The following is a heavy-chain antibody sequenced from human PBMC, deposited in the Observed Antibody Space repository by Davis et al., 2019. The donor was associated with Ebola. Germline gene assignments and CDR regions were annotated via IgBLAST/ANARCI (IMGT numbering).Heavy chain of an antibody. D-gene: IGHD6-19*01. CDR3: ARGDSSGVIYYYYYGMDV. CDR2: INPNSGGT. CDR1: GYTFTRYG. Sequence: AASVKVSCKASGYTFTRYGISWVRQAPGQGLEWMGRINPNSGGTNYAQKFQGRVTMTRDTSISTAYMELSRLRSDDTAVYYCARGDSSGVIYYYYYGMDVWGKGTTVTVSS. V-gene: IGHV1-2*06. J-gene: IGHJ6*04.